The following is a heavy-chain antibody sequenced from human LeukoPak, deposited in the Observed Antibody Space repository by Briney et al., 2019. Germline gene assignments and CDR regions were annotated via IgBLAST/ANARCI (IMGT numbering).Heavy chain of an antibody. CDR1: GYTFTSYY. D-gene: IGHD6-19*01. V-gene: IGHV1-46*01. CDR2: INPSGGST. J-gene: IGHJ4*02. Sequence: ASVKVSCTASGYTFTSYYMHWVPQAPGQGLEWMGIINPSGGSTSYAQKFQGRVTMTRDTSTSTVYMELSSLRSEDTGVYYCATWGSGWYRFDYWGQGTLVTVSS. CDR3: ATWGSGWYRFDY.